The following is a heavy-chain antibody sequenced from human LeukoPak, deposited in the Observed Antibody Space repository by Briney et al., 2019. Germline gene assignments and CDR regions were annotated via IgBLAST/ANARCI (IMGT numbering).Heavy chain of an antibody. J-gene: IGHJ4*02. V-gene: IGHV1-69*05. D-gene: IGHD2-2*01. CDR3: ARGRDIVVVPAATPFDY. CDR1: GGTFSSYA. Sequence: SVKVSCKASGGTFSSYAISWVRQAPGQGLEWMGGIIPIFGTANYAQKFQGRVTITTDESTSTAYMELSSLRSEDTAVYYCARGRDIVVVPAATPFDYWGQGTLVTVSS. CDR2: IIPIFGTA.